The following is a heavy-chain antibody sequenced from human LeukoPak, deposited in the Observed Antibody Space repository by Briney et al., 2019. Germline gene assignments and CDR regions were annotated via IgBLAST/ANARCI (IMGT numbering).Heavy chain of an antibody. J-gene: IGHJ4*02. V-gene: IGHV4-59*01. Sequence: SETLSLTCTVSGGSISSYYWSWIRQPPGKGLEWIGYIYYSGSTNYNPSLKSRLTISIDTSKNQFSLKLNSVTAADTAVYYCARDRSEFDYWGQGTLVTVSS. CDR1: GGSISSYY. CDR2: IYYSGST. CDR3: ARDRSEFDY.